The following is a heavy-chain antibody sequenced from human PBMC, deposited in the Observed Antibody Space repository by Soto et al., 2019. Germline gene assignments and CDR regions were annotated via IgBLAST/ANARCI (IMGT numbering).Heavy chain of an antibody. CDR3: ARSDYAKHDCYYYYVMDV. D-gene: IGHD3-16*01. V-gene: IGHV1-69*13. Sequence: SGKVSCKASGGTFSSYAISWVRQAPGQGLEWMGGIIPIFGTANYAQKFQGRVTITADESTSTAYMELSSLRSEDTAVYYCARSDYAKHDCYYYYVMDVSSQGTTDIVSS. CDR1: GGTFSSYA. CDR2: IIPIFGTA. J-gene: IGHJ6*02.